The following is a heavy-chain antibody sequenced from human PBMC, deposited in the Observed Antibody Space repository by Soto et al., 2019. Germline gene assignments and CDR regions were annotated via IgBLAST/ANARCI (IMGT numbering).Heavy chain of an antibody. CDR1: GGSISSSSSF. D-gene: IGHD6-19*01. CDR2: ISYSGST. V-gene: IGHV4-39*01. J-gene: IGHJ4*02. Sequence: QLQLQESGPGLVKPSETLSLTCIVSGGSISSSSSFWGWIRQPPGKGLEWIGSISYSGSTYYNPSLRSRVTKSVDTSKNQFSLKLSSVTAADTAVYYCARHSTGSSSGWYDWYYFDSWGQGTLVPGSS. CDR3: ARHSTGSSSGWYDWYYFDS.